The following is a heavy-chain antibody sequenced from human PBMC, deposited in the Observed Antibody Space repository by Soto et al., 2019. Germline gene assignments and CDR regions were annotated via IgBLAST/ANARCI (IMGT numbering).Heavy chain of an antibody. Sequence: PSETLSLTCTVSGGSISSYYLSWIRQPPGKGLEWIGYIYYSGSTNYNPSLKSRVTISVDTSKNQFSLKLSSVTAADTAVYYCARGYSRYGMDVWGQGTTVTVYS. J-gene: IGHJ6*02. D-gene: IGHD1-1*01. CDR1: GGSISSYY. V-gene: IGHV4-59*01. CDR3: ARGYSRYGMDV. CDR2: IYYSGST.